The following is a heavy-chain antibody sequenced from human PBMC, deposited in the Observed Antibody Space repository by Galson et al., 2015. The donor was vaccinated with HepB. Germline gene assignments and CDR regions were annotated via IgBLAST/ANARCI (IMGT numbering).Heavy chain of an antibody. CDR1: GFTFSSYA. CDR3: AREGVDIVATILFDY. V-gene: IGHV3-30*04. J-gene: IGHJ4*02. D-gene: IGHD5-12*01. Sequence: SLRLSCAASGFTFSSYAMHWVRQAPGKGLEWVAVIPYDGSNKYYADSVKGRFTISRDNSKNTLYLQMNSLRAEDTAVYYCAREGVDIVATILFDYWGQGTLVTVSS. CDR2: IPYDGSNK.